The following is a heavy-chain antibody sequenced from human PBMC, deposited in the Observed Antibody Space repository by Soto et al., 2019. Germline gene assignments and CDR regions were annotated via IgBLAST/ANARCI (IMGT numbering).Heavy chain of an antibody. CDR1: GGSISSSSYY. CDR3: ARSDGRY. Sequence: PSETLSLTCTVSGGSISSSSYYWGWIRQPPGKGLEWIGSINESGSTYYNPSLKSRVTISVDTSKNQFSLKLSSVTAADTAVYYCARSDGRYWGQGTLVTVS. J-gene: IGHJ4*02. V-gene: IGHV4-39*07. CDR2: INESGST.